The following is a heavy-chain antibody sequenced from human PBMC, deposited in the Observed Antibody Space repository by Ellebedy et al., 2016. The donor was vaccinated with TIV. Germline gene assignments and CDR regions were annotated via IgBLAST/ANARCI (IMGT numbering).Heavy chain of an antibody. Sequence: PGGSLRLSCAASGFTFSSYAMSWVRQAPGKGLEWVSSITGSGGSTYYADSVKGRFTISRDNSKDTLYLQINSLKTEDTAVYYCTTLGGFDYWGQGTLVTVSS. CDR1: GFTFSSYA. V-gene: IGHV3-23*01. D-gene: IGHD3-16*01. CDR2: ITGSGGST. CDR3: TTLGGFDY. J-gene: IGHJ4*02.